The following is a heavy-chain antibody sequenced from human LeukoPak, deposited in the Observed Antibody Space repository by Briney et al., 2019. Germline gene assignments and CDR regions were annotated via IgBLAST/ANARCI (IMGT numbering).Heavy chain of an antibody. CDR1: GVSFSGYY. CDR2: INHSGST. D-gene: IGHD1-14*01. Sequence: SETLCLTCAAYGVSFSGYYWSWIRQPPGKGLEWIGEINHSGSTNYNPSLKSRVTISVDTSKNQFSLKLSSVTAADTAVYYCTSQTVARWFDPWGQGTLVTVSS. J-gene: IGHJ5*02. V-gene: IGHV4-34*01. CDR3: TSQTVARWFDP.